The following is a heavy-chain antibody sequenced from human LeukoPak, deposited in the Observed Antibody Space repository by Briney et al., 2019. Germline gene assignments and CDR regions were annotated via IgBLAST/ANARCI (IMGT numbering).Heavy chain of an antibody. CDR2: INPNSGGT. V-gene: IGHV1-2*02. Sequence: VASVKVSCKASGYTFTGYYMHWVRQAPGQGLEWMGWINPNSGGTNYAQKFQGRVTMTRDTSISTAYMELSRLRSDDTAVYYCAGNWYSSSWHRYYFDYWGQGTLVTVSS. J-gene: IGHJ4*02. D-gene: IGHD6-13*01. CDR1: GYTFTGYY. CDR3: AGNWYSSSWHRYYFDY.